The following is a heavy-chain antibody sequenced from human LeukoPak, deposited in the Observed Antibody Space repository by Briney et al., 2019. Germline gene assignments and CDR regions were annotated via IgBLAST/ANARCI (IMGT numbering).Heavy chain of an antibody. J-gene: IGHJ5*02. CDR2: INHSGST. CDR1: GGSSSGYY. V-gene: IGHV4-34*01. Sequence: SETLSLTCAVYGGSSSGYYWSWIRQPPGKGLEWIGEINHSGSTNYNPSLKSRVTISVDTSKNQFSLKLSSVTAADTAVYYCARARGAHRWSGSYSWFDPWGQGTLVTVSS. D-gene: IGHD3-10*01. CDR3: ARARGAHRWSGSYSWFDP.